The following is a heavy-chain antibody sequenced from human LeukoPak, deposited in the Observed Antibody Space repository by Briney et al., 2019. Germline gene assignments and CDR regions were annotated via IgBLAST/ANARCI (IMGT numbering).Heavy chain of an antibody. CDR1: GYTFTGYY. CDR2: MNPNSGNT. D-gene: IGHD6-19*01. CDR3: ARYSSGCDY. J-gene: IGHJ4*02. V-gene: IGHV1-8*02. Sequence: ASVKVSCKASGYTFTGYYMHWVRQATGQGLEWMGWMNPNSGNTGYAQKFQGRVTMTRNTSISTAYMELSSLRSEDTAVYYCARYSSGCDYWGQGTLVTVSS.